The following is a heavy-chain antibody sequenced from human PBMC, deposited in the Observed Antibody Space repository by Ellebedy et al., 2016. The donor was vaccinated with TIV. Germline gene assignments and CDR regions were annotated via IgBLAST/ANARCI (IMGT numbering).Heavy chain of an antibody. J-gene: IGHJ4*02. CDR2: IHPSGGST. V-gene: IGHV1-46*02. CDR3: ARDDSGGYHPGY. CDR1: GYTFNGYY. D-gene: IGHD3-22*01. Sequence: ASVKVSCXASGYTFNGYYIHWVRQAPGQGLEWMGIIHPSGGSTRYAQKFQGRVTMTRDTSTSTVYMELSSLRSEDTAVYYCARDDSGGYHPGYWGQGTLVTVSS.